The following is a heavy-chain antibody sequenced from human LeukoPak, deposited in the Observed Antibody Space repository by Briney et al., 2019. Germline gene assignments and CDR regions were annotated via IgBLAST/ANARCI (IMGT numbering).Heavy chain of an antibody. CDR2: INPSGGST. Sequence: VASVKVSCKASGYTFTSYYMHWVRQAPGQGLEWMGIINPSGGSTSYAQKFQGRVTMTRDTSTSTVYMELSSLRSDDTAVYYCARGGSSGWSPWYFDYWGQGTLVTVSS. CDR3: ARGGSSGWSPWYFDY. D-gene: IGHD6-19*01. CDR1: GYTFTSYY. J-gene: IGHJ4*02. V-gene: IGHV1-46*01.